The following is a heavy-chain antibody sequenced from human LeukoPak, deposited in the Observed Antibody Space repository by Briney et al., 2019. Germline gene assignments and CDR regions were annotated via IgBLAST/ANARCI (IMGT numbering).Heavy chain of an antibody. J-gene: IGHJ6*03. V-gene: IGHV3-48*01. CDR1: GFTFSSYA. Sequence: GGSLRLSCAASGFTFSSYAMSWVRQAPGKGLEWVSYISSSSSTIYYADSVKGRFTISRDNAKNSLYLQMNSLRAEDTAVYYCARDSRKWLPYYYYYYMDVWGKGTTVTVSS. CDR3: ARDSRKWLPYYYYYYMDV. D-gene: IGHD3-22*01. CDR2: ISSSSSTI.